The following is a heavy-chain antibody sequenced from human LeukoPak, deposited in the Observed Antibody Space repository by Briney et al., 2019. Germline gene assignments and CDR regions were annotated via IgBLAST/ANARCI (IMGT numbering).Heavy chain of an antibody. CDR1: GLTFSSYN. Sequence: GGSLRLSCAASGLTFSSYNMNWVRQAPGKGLEWVSSISGGSTYYADSRKGRFTISRDNSKNTLHLQMNSLRAEDTAVYYCARVWGVTDFYDSRGAFDIWGQGTMVTVSS. CDR2: ISGGST. D-gene: IGHD3-22*01. V-gene: IGHV3-38-3*01. J-gene: IGHJ3*02. CDR3: ARVWGVTDFYDSRGAFDI.